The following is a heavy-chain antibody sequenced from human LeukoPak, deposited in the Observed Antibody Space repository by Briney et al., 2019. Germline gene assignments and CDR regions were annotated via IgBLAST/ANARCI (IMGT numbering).Heavy chain of an antibody. J-gene: IGHJ3*02. CDR2: IIPIFGTA. Sequence: GASVKVSCKASGGTFSSYAISWVRQAPGQGLEWMGGIIPIFGTANYAQKFQGRVTITTDESTSTAYMELSSLRSEDTAVYYCARYSGSDRGAFDIWGQGTMATVSS. CDR1: GGTFSSYA. V-gene: IGHV1-69*05. D-gene: IGHD1-26*01. CDR3: ARYSGSDRGAFDI.